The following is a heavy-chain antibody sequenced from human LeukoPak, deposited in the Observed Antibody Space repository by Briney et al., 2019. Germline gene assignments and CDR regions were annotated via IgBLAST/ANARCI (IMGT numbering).Heavy chain of an antibody. J-gene: IGHJ4*02. D-gene: IGHD5-24*01. V-gene: IGHV3-48*01. CDR3: ARAARDGRFDY. CDR2: ISSSSSTI. CDR1: GFTVSSNY. Sequence: GGSLRLSCAASGFTVSSNYMSWVRQAPGKGLEWVSYISSSSSTIYYADSVKGRFTISRDNAKNSLYLQMNSLRAEDTAVYYCARAARDGRFDYWGQGTLVTVSS.